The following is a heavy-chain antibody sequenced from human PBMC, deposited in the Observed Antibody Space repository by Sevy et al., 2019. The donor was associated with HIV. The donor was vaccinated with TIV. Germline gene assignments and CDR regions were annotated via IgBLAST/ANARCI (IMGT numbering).Heavy chain of an antibody. J-gene: IGHJ3*02. D-gene: IGHD5-18*01. Sequence: GGSLRLSCVVSGFSVRDNYVSWVRQVPGRGLEWVSIIYSSGAIYYRDAVKDRFTISRHISENTVYLQMNSLRTEDTALYYCMGGNSYGDAFNIWGQGTKVTVSS. CDR3: MGGNSYGDAFNI. CDR1: GFSVRDNY. V-gene: IGHV3-53*04. CDR2: IYSSGAI.